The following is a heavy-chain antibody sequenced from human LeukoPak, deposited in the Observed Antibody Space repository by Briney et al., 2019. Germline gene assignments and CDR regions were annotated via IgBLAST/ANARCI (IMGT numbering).Heavy chain of an antibody. J-gene: IGHJ4*02. CDR1: GGSFSGYY. V-gene: IGHV4-34*01. Sequence: PSETLSLTCAVYGGSFSGYYWSWIRQPPGKGLEWIGEINHSGSTNYNPSLKSRVTISVDTSKNHFSLKLSSVTAADTAVYYCARRKRGYSYGYYFDYWGQGTLVTVSS. D-gene: IGHD5-18*01. CDR3: ARRKRGYSYGYYFDY. CDR2: INHSGST.